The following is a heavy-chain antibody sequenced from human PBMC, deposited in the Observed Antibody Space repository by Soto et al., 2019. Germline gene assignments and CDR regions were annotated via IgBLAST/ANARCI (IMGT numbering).Heavy chain of an antibody. V-gene: IGHV2-26*01. D-gene: IGHD3-3*01. Sequence: QVTLKESGPVLVKPTETLTLTCTVSGFSLSNARMGVSWIRQPPGKALEWLAHIFSNDEKSYSTSLKSRLTISKDHSKNQVVLTMTNMDPVDTATYYCARIPPPDYDFWSGYPGYYYYYYYMDVWGKGTTVTVSS. CDR3: ARIPPPDYDFWSGYPGYYYYYYYMDV. CDR1: GFSLSNARMG. J-gene: IGHJ6*03. CDR2: IFSNDEK.